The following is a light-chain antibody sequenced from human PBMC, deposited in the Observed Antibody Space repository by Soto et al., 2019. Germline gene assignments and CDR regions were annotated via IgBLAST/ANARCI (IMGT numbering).Light chain of an antibody. CDR2: LGS. J-gene: IGKJ5*01. Sequence: DIVMTQSPLSLPVTPGDPASISCRSSQSLLHSNGYNYLDWYLQKPGQSPQLLIYLGSNRASGVPDRFSGSGSGTDFTLKISRVEAEDVGVYYCIQALQTPITFGQGTRLEIK. CDR1: QSLLHSNGYNY. CDR3: IQALQTPIT. V-gene: IGKV2-28*01.